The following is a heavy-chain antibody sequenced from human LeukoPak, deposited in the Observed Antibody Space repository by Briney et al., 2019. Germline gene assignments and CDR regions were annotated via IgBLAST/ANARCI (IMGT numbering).Heavy chain of an antibody. J-gene: IGHJ6*02. D-gene: IGHD5-12*01. CDR1: GGTFSSYA. V-gene: IGHV1-69*13. Sequence: GASVKVSRKASGGTFSSYAISWVRQAPGQGLEWMGGIIPIFGTANYAQKFQGRVTITADESTSTAYMELSSLRSEDTAVYYCARDPAGAYIVATQGYGMDVWGQGTTVTVSS. CDR3: ARDPAGAYIVATQGYGMDV. CDR2: IIPIFGTA.